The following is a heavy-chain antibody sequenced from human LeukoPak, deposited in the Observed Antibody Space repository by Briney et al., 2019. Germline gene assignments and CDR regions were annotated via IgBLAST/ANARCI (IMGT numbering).Heavy chain of an antibody. Sequence: SETLSLTCTVSGYSISGGYYWGWIRPPPGKGLEWIGTIFQSVSTYYNPSLKRRVTTSVDTSKNQFSLQLSSVTAADTAVYYCGRNNRSGFD. CDR2: IFQSVST. J-gene: IGHJ4*01. CDR1: GYSISGGYY. V-gene: IGHV4-38-2*02. D-gene: IGHD3-22*01. CDR3: GRNNRSGFD.